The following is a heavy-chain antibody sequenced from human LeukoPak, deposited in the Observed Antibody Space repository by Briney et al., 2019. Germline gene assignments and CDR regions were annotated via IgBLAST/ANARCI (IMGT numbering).Heavy chain of an antibody. J-gene: IGHJ4*02. CDR1: GFTFSSYW. D-gene: IGHD1-26*01. CDR2: IKQDGSEK. CDR3: ARSTSGGTAAFDY. V-gene: IGHV3-7*01. Sequence: GGSLRLSCAASGFTFSSYWMSWVRQAPGKGLEWVANIKQDGSEKYYVDSVKGRFTISRDNAKNSLYLQMNSLRAEDTAVYYCARSTSGGTAAFDYWGQGTLVTVSS.